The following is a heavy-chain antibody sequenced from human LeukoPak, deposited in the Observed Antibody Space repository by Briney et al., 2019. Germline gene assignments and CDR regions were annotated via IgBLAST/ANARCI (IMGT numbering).Heavy chain of an antibody. CDR1: GFTFSSYG. J-gene: IGHJ4*02. CDR2: ITSSSSYI. V-gene: IGHV3-21*01. D-gene: IGHD6-6*01. Sequence: GGSLRLSCAASGFTFSSYGMNWVRQAPGKGLEWVSSITSSSSYIYYADSVKGRFTISRDNAKNSLYLQMNSQRGEDTAVYYCARSYSSSRGTFYYWGQGTLVTVSS. CDR3: ARSYSSSRGTFYY.